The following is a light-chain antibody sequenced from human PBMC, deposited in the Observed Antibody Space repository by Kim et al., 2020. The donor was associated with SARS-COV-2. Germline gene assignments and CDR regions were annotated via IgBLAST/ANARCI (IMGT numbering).Light chain of an antibody. CDR1: SLRSYY. CDR3: NSRDISGNHYV. CDR2: GKN. Sequence: SSELTQDPVVSVALGQTVRITCQGDSLRSYYASWYQQKPGQAPVLVIYGKNNRPSGIPDRFSGSSSGNTASLTITGAQAEDEADYYCNSRDISGNHYVFGTGTKVTVL. J-gene: IGLJ1*01. V-gene: IGLV3-19*01.